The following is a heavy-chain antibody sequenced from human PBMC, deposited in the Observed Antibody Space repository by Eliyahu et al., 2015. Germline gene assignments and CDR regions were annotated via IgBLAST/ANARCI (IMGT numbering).Heavy chain of an antibody. J-gene: IGHJ4*02. D-gene: IGHD3-16*01. V-gene: IGHV2-70*15. CDR2: ICLGVDK. Sequence: QVTLRESGPALVKPTQTLTLTCTFSGFSLSTSGMCVSWIRQPPGKALEWLARICLGVDKYYSTPLKTRLTISKDTSKNQVVLTMTNMDPVDTATYYCARISDSTGGCDYWGQGTLVTVSS. CDR1: GFSLSTSGMC. CDR3: ARISDSTGGCDY.